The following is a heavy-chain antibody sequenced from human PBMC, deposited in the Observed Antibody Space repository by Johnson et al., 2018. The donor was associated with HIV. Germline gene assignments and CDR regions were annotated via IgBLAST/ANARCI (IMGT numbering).Heavy chain of an antibody. CDR2: IRYDGSNK. Sequence: QVQLVESGGGVVQPGRSLRLSCAASGFTFSSYGMHWVRQAPGKGLEWVAFIRYDGSNKNYVDSVKGRLTISRDNSKNTLYLQMNSLRPEDTALYYCAKDREIHSGGWYKGSAFDIWGQGTMVTVSS. CDR1: GFTFSSYG. V-gene: IGHV3-30*02. D-gene: IGHD6-19*01. CDR3: AKDREIHSGGWYKGSAFDI. J-gene: IGHJ3*02.